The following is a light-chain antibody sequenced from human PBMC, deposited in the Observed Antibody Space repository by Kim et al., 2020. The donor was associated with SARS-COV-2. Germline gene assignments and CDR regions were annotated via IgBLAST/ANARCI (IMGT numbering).Light chain of an antibody. CDR3: LQEYNYPRT. V-gene: IGKV1-6*01. J-gene: IGKJ2*01. CDR1: QVIEND. CDR2: VAS. Sequence: SASVGDRVTITCRANQVIENDLDWYQHKPGKAPKFLMFVASSLQAGVPSRFSASGSGIDFTLTNSSLQPEDFATYYCLQEYNYPRTFGQGTKLEI.